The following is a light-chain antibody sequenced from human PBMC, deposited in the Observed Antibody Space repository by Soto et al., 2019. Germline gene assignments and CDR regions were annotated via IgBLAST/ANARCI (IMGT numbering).Light chain of an antibody. CDR2: KAS. V-gene: IGKV1-5*03. Sequence: DIQMTQSPSTLSASVGDRVTITCRASQSISYWLAWYQQKPGKAPKLLIYKASSLEGGVPSRFSGSGSGTEFTLTISSLQPDDFATYDCQQYDSYWTFGQGTKVEIK. CDR1: QSISYW. CDR3: QQYDSYWT. J-gene: IGKJ1*01.